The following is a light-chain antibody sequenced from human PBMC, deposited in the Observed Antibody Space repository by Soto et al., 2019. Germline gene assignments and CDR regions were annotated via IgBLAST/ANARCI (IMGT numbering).Light chain of an antibody. CDR3: QQYNVYST. J-gene: IGKJ1*01. CDR2: DAS. CDR1: QSISSW. Sequence: MQMTPSPSTLSAVVGDRVTITCRASQSISSWLAWYQQKPGKAPNLLIYDASSLESGIPPRFSGSGSGTELAVTISSLRPDDFAAYYCQQYNVYSTFDQVTKVDVK. V-gene: IGKV1-5*01.